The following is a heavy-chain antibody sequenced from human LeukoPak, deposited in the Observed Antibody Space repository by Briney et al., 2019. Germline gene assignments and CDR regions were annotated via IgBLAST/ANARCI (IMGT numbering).Heavy chain of an antibody. V-gene: IGHV4-61*10. Sequence: KPSQTLSLTCTVSGGSISSGSYYWSWIRQPAGKGLEWIGYIYYSGSTNYNPSLKSRVTISVDTSKNQFSLKLSSVTAADTAVYYCARGVVKGVLWFGELFSQQNWFDPWGQGTLVTVSS. D-gene: IGHD3-10*01. J-gene: IGHJ5*02. CDR1: GGSISSGSYY. CDR3: ARGVVKGVLWFGELFSQQNWFDP. CDR2: IYYSGST.